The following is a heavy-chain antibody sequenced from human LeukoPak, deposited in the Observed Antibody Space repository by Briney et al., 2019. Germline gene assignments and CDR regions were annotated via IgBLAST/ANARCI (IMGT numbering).Heavy chain of an antibody. Sequence: ASVNVSCKASGYTFNSYGISWVRQAPGHGLEWMGWISAYNGNTNYAQKLQGRVTMTTDTSTSTAYMELRSLRSDDTAVYYCARNLRFLECDYWGQGTLVTVSS. CDR1: GYTFNSYG. J-gene: IGHJ4*02. V-gene: IGHV1-18*01. CDR2: ISAYNGNT. CDR3: ARNLRFLECDY. D-gene: IGHD3-3*01.